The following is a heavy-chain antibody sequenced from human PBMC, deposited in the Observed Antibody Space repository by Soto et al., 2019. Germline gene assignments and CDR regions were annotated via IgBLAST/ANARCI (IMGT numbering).Heavy chain of an antibody. D-gene: IGHD3-10*01. V-gene: IGHV4-34*01. J-gene: IGHJ6*02. Sequence: SKTLSLTCAVYGGSFSGYYWSWIRQPPGKGLEWIGEINHSGSTNYNPSLKSRVTISVDTSKNQFSLKLSSVTAADTAVYYFARALVGSGSSGSYYPHRYYYYYYGMDVWGQGTTVTGSS. CDR1: GGSFSGYY. CDR3: ARALVGSGSSGSYYPHRYYYYYYGMDV. CDR2: INHSGST.